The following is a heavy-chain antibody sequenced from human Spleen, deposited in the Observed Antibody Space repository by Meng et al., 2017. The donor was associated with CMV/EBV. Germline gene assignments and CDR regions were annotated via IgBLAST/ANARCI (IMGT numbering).Heavy chain of an antibody. CDR1: GGPFSGYY. CDR2: INHSGST. CDR3: ARFIVVVPAAKGRWFDP. D-gene: IGHD2-2*01. Sequence: QVQLAQGGAGLLKPSETLSLPCAVYGGPFSGYYWSWHRQPPGKGLEWIGEINHSGSTNYNPSLKSRVTISVDTSKNQFSLKLSSVTAADTAVYYCARFIVVVPAAKGRWFDPWGQGTLVTVSS. J-gene: IGHJ5*02. V-gene: IGHV4-34*02.